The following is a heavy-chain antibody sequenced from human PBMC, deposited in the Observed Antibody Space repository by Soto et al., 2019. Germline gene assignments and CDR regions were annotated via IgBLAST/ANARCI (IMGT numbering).Heavy chain of an antibody. CDR2: ISAYNGNT. J-gene: IGHJ5*02. Sequence: ASVKVSCKASGYTFTSYGISWVRQAPGQGLEWMGWISAYNGNTNYAQKLQGRVTMTTDTSTSTAYMELRSLRSDDTAVYYCARDLGGPEGFDYGDYEAWKTGGNWFDPWGQGTLVTVSS. CDR3: ARDLGGPEGFDYGDYEAWKTGGNWFDP. CDR1: GYTFTSYG. D-gene: IGHD4-17*01. V-gene: IGHV1-18*01.